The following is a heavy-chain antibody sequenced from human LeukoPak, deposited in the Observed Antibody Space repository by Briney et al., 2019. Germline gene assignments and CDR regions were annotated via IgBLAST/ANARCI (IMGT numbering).Heavy chain of an antibody. Sequence: ASVKVSCKASGYTFSDYYIHWVRQAPGQGLEWMGWINTKSGRTSSARKFQGRVTMTRDPSITTVYMDMAWLTSDDTAIYFCARADFIDAGPYLIGPWGQGTLVTVSS. J-gene: IGHJ5*02. CDR1: GYTFSDYY. D-gene: IGHD3-3*01. CDR3: ARADFIDAGPYLIGP. V-gene: IGHV1-2*02. CDR2: INTKSGRT.